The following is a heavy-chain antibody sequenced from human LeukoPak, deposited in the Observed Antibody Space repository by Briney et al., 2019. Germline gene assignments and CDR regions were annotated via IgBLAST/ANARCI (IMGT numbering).Heavy chain of an antibody. V-gene: IGHV3-7*01. CDR2: INQDEREK. J-gene: IGHJ4*02. D-gene: IGHD2-2*01. CDR3: ARDGCTSTTCSTLGGINH. CDR1: GFTFSDFW. Sequence: GGSLRLSCVASGFTFSDFWMSWVRQAPGQGLEWVASINQDEREKRFVDSVKGRFTISRDNAKNSLFLQMNSLRAEDTAVYFCARDGCTSTTCSTLGGINHWAQGTLVTVSS.